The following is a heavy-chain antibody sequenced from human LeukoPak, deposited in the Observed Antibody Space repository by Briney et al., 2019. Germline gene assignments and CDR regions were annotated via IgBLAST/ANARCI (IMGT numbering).Heavy chain of an antibody. V-gene: IGHV4-61*05. Sequence: SETLSLTCTVSGGSISSSSYYWGWIRQPPGKGLEWIGYIYYSGSTNYNPSLKSRVTISVDTSKNQFSLKLSSVTAADTAVYYCARRVGHNAFDIWGQGTMVTVSS. J-gene: IGHJ3*02. CDR3: ARRVGHNAFDI. D-gene: IGHD3/OR15-3a*01. CDR2: IYYSGST. CDR1: GGSISSSSYY.